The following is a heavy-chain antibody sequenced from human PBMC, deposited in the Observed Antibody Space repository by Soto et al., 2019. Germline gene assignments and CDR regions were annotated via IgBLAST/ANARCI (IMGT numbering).Heavy chain of an antibody. CDR2: ISAYNGNT. J-gene: IGHJ4*02. CDR3: ARHFGTPYPSSSEVEY. D-gene: IGHD3-3*02. Sequence: ASVKVSCKASGYTFTSYGISWVRQAPGQGLEWMGWISAYNGNTNYAQKLQGRVTMTTDTSTSTAYMELRSLRSDDTAMYYCARHFGTPYPSSSEVEYWGQGTLVTVSS. V-gene: IGHV1-18*01. CDR1: GYTFTSYG.